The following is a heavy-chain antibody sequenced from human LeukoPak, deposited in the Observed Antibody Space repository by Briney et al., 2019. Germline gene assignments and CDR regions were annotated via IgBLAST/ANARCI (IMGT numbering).Heavy chain of an antibody. CDR3: ASTGYSSGWYGY. J-gene: IGHJ4*02. Sequence: PETLSLTCAVSGYPISSGYYWGWIRQPPGKGLEWIGSIYHSGSTYYNPSLKSRVTISVDTSKNQFSLKLSSVTAADTAVYYCASTGYSSGWYGYWGQGTLVTVSS. D-gene: IGHD6-19*01. CDR2: IYHSGST. CDR1: GYPISSGYY. V-gene: IGHV4-38-2*01.